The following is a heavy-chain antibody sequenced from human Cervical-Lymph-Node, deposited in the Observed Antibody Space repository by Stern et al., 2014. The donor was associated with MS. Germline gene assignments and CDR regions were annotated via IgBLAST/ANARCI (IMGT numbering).Heavy chain of an antibody. D-gene: IGHD3-9*01. CDR3: ARVNILTGYYVFDF. Sequence: VQLVESGGGVVQPGKSLRLSCVASESAFSNFAMHWLRQAPGKELEWVAFLSYDVDNKSYRDSVKGRFTISRDNSQSTLFLHMNSLRVEDTAVYYCARVNILTGYYVFDFWGQGALVTVSS. J-gene: IGHJ4*02. CDR1: ESAFSNFA. CDR2: LSYDVDNK. V-gene: IGHV3-30-3*01.